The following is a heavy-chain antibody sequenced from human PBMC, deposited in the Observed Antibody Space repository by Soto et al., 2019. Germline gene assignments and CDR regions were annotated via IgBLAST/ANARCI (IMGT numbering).Heavy chain of an antibody. J-gene: IGHJ4*02. D-gene: IGHD3-22*01. CDR1: GFTFSGSA. CDR3: TRQSYYDSSGLSFDY. CDR2: IRSKANSYAT. V-gene: IGHV3-73*01. Sequence: GGSLRLSCAASGFTFSGSAMHWVRQASGKGLEWVGRIRSKANSYATAYAASVKGRFTISRDDSKNTAYLQMNSLKTEDTAVYYCTRQSYYDSSGLSFDYWGQGTLVTVSS.